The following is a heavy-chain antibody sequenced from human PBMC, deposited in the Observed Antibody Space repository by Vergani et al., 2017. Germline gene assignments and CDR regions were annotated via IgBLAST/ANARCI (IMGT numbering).Heavy chain of an antibody. CDR3: ARDQSGGSGRWPEYYDFWSGSAVFDY. CDR2: INHSGST. D-gene: IGHD3-3*01. CDR1: GGSFSGYY. Sequence: QVQLQQWGAGLLKPSETLSLTCAVYGGSFSGYYWSWIRQPPGKGLEWIGEINHSGSTNYNPSLKSRVTISVDTSKNQFSLKLSSVTAADTAVYYCARDQSGGSGRWPEYYDFWSGSAVFDYWGQGTLVTVSS. V-gene: IGHV4-34*01. J-gene: IGHJ4*02.